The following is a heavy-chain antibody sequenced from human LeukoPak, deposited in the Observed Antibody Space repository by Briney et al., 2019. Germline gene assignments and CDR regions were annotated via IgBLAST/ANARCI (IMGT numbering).Heavy chain of an antibody. CDR3: TRDLVGATSDF. J-gene: IGHJ4*02. CDR2: INIDGSNT. V-gene: IGHV3-74*01. CDR1: GFIFTTYW. Sequence: GGSLRLSCAASGFIFTTYWMHWVRQAPGKGLVWVARINIDGSNTYYADSVKGRFTISRDNAKNTLYLQMNSLRTEDTAVYYCTRDLVGATSDFWGRGTLVTVSS. D-gene: IGHD1-26*01.